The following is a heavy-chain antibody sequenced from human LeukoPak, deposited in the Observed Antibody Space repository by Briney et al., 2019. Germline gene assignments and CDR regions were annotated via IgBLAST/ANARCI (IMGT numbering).Heavy chain of an antibody. J-gene: IGHJ5*02. CDR1: GYSFTSYW. V-gene: IGHV5-10-1*01. D-gene: IGHD6-13*01. Sequence: GESLKISCKGSGYSFTSYWITWVRQMPGKGLEWMGRIDPSDSYTNYSPSFQGRVTISADKSISTAYLQWSSLKASDTAMYYCARGGIAAADTPHKNWFDPWGQGTLVTVSS. CDR2: IDPSDSYT. CDR3: ARGGIAAADTPHKNWFDP.